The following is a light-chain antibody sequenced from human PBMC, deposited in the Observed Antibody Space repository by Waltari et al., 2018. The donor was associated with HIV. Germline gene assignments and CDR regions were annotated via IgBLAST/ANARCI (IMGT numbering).Light chain of an antibody. CDR2: DLH. Sequence: QPPLTQSRPVSGSPEQSITISYTGPSNDFGAYNYDSWYQQHPGRAPKLLIFDLHRRPSGVPDRFSGSKSGNTASLTISGLQAEDEADYYCCSSAGRYTFVFGTGTKVTVL. CDR1: SNDFGAYNY. CDR3: CSSAGRYTFV. V-gene: IGLV2-11*01. J-gene: IGLJ1*01.